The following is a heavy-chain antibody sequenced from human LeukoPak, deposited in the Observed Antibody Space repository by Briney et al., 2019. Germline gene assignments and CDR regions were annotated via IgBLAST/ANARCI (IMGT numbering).Heavy chain of an antibody. Sequence: GGSLRLSCAASGFTFSDYYMSWIGQAPGKGLEWVSYISSSGSTIYYADSVKGRFTISRDNAKNSLYLQMNSLRAEDTAVYYCARDGVTIFGVVDNWFDPWGQGSLVTVSS. D-gene: IGHD3-3*01. CDR2: ISSSGSTI. J-gene: IGHJ5*02. CDR1: GFTFSDYY. V-gene: IGHV3-11*01. CDR3: ARDGVTIFGVVDNWFDP.